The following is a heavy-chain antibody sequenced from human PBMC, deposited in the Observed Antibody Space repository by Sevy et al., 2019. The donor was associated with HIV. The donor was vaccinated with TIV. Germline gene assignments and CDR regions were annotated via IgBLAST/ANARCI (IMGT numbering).Heavy chain of an antibody. CDR1: GFTFSSYS. D-gene: IGHD6-19*01. Sequence: GGSLRLSCAASGFTFSSYSMNWVRQAPGKGLEWVSSISSSTSYIYYADSVKGRFPISRDNAKNSLYLQMNSLRVEDTAVYYCAREGPSSGWTGDYWGQGTLVTVSS. CDR2: ISSSTSYI. CDR3: AREGPSSGWTGDY. J-gene: IGHJ4*02. V-gene: IGHV3-21*01.